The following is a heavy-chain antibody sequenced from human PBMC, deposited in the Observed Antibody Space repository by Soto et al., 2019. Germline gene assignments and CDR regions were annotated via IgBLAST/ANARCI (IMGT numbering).Heavy chain of an antibody. CDR2: ISTSCSTL. Sequence: GGPLRLSCASSGFTVSDYYMSWVRQAPGQGLEWLSYISTSCSTLSYAHPVKARLTISRHKAKNSEYLELRSLVAEDTAVYSSATPLSLSMKIRTHYYYHGMAVWLQRTTVTVSS. CDR3: ATPLSLSMKIRTHYYYHGMAV. CDR1: GFTVSDYY. D-gene: IGHD6-6*01. J-gene: IGHJ6*02. V-gene: IGHV3-11*01.